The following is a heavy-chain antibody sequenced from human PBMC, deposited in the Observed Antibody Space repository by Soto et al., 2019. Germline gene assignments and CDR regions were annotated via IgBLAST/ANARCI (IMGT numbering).Heavy chain of an antibody. CDR3: ARVVTAADNWFDP. Sequence: SVKVSCKASGGTFSSYAISWVRQAPGKGLEWMGGIIPIFGTANYAQKFQGRVTITADESTSTAYMELSSLRSEDTAVYYCARVVTAADNWFDPWGQGTLVTVSS. CDR1: GGTFSSYA. CDR2: IIPIFGTA. V-gene: IGHV1-69*13. J-gene: IGHJ5*02. D-gene: IGHD2-2*01.